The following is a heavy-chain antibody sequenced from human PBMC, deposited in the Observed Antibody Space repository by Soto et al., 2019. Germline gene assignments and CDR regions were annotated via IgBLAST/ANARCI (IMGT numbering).Heavy chain of an antibody. V-gene: IGHV3-30*18. CDR3: AKDLLSRIAAPGTPWFDP. CDR2: ISYDGSNK. CDR1: GFTFSSYG. D-gene: IGHD6-13*01. Sequence: SLRLSCAASGFTFSSYGMHWVRQAPGKGLEWVAVISYDGSNKYYADSVKGRFTISRDNSKNTLYLQMNSLRAEDTAVYYCAKDLLSRIAAPGTPWFDPWGQGTLVTVSS. J-gene: IGHJ5*02.